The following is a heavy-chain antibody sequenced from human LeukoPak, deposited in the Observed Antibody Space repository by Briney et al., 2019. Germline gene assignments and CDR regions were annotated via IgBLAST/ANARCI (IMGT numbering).Heavy chain of an antibody. CDR2: IYDSRST. CDR1: GYSVSSDYY. J-gene: IGHJ4*02. V-gene: IGHV4-38-2*01. Sequence: SETLSLTCAVSGYSVSSDYYWGWIRQPPGKGLGWIGSIYDSRSTNHNPYLKGQITISLDTPKNHFSLRLTSVTAADTAVYYCARASFDYGSFDYWGQGTVVTVSS. CDR3: ARASFDYGSFDY. D-gene: IGHD3-16*01.